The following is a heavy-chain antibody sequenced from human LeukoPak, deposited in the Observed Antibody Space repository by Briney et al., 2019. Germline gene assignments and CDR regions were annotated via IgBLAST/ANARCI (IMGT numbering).Heavy chain of an antibody. CDR2: INPNSGGT. D-gene: IGHD6-19*01. Sequence: ASVKVSCKASGYTFTGYYMHWVRQAPGQGLEWMGWINPNSGGTNYAQKFRGRVTMTRDTSISTAYMELSRLRSDDTAVYYCARRYSSGWYPDGRYYLDYWGQGTLVTVSS. J-gene: IGHJ4*02. CDR1: GYTFTGYY. V-gene: IGHV1-2*02. CDR3: ARRYSSGWYPDGRYYLDY.